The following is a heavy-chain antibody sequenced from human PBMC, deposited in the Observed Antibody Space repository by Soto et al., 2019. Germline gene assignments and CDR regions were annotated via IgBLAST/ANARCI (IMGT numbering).Heavy chain of an antibody. D-gene: IGHD2-15*01. Sequence: SETLSLTCTVSGGSISSYYWSWIRQPPGKGLEWIGYIYYSGSTNYNPSLKSRVTISVDTSKNQFSLKLSSVTAADTAVYYCARAQVVVAAIFDYWGQGTQVTVSS. V-gene: IGHV4-59*01. CDR3: ARAQVVVAAIFDY. CDR2: IYYSGST. CDR1: GGSISSYY. J-gene: IGHJ4*02.